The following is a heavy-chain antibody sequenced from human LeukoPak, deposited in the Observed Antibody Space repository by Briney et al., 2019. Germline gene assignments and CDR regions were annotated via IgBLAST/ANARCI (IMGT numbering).Heavy chain of an antibody. CDR2: INSDGSTT. CDR1: GFSVNSFW. J-gene: IGHJ4*02. V-gene: IGHV3-74*01. Sequence: GGSLRLSCVVSGFSVNSFWMHWVRHGPGKGLVWVSHINSDGSTTGYADSVKGRFTISRDTARNTLYLEMNNVRAEDTAVYYCARGYNYRFEYWGQGVLVIVSS. CDR3: ARGYNYRFEY. D-gene: IGHD3-16*01.